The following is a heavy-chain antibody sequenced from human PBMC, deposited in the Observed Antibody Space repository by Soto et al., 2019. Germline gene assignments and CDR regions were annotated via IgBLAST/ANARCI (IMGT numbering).Heavy chain of an antibody. CDR2: IDPSDSYT. J-gene: IGHJ6*02. V-gene: IGHV5-10-1*03. CDR1: GYSFTSYW. Sequence: EVQLVQSGAEVKKPGESLRISCKGSGYSFTSYWISWVRQMPGKGLEWMGRIDPSDSYTNYSPSFQGHVTISADKSISTAYLQWSSLQASDTAMYYCARLQRTHWGAYGMDVWGQGTTVTVSS. CDR3: ARLQRTHWGAYGMDV. D-gene: IGHD7-27*01.